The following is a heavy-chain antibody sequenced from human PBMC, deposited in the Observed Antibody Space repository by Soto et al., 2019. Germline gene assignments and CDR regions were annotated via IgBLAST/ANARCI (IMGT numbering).Heavy chain of an antibody. CDR2: IYWDDDK. J-gene: IGHJ4*02. CDR1: GFSLTTSPMG. D-gene: IGHD1-1*01. CDR3: AHRLSPYSWNGGYFAY. V-gene: IGHV2-5*02. Sequence: QITLKESGPTLVKPTQTLTLTCTFSGFSLTTSPMGVGWIRQPPGKALEWLVVIYWDDDKRYSPSLQSRLTITNDTSKNQVVLTMTNIDPVDTATYYCAHRLSPYSWNGGYFAYWGQGVLVTVSS.